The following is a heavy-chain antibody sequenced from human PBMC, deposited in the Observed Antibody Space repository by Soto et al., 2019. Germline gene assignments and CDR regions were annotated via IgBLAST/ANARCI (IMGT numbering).Heavy chain of an antibody. J-gene: IGHJ4*02. V-gene: IGHV3-23*01. CDR1: GFTFSSYA. CDR3: AKGAGGGFFDY. D-gene: IGHD3-16*01. Sequence: EVQLLESGGGLVQPGGSLRLSCAASGFTFSSYAMSWVRQAPGKGLEWVSTVSGSGGSTYYADSVKGRFTISRENSKNTLYLQKKSLRAEDTAVYYCAKGAGGGFFDYWGQGTLVTVSS. CDR2: VSGSGGST.